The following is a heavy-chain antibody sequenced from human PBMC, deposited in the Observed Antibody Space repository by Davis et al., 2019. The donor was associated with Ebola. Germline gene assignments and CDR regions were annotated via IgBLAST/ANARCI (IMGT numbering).Heavy chain of an antibody. V-gene: IGHV3-73*01. CDR1: GFTFRGSA. D-gene: IGHD4-17*01. CDR3: TSPYGVYEI. Sequence: GGSLRLSCAASGFTFRGSAMPWVRQASGNGLEWVVRIRSKANSYATAYAASVKGRFTISRDDSKNTAYLQMNSLKTEDTAVYYCTSPYGVYEIWSQGTLVIVSS. CDR2: IRSKANSYAT. J-gene: IGHJ4*02.